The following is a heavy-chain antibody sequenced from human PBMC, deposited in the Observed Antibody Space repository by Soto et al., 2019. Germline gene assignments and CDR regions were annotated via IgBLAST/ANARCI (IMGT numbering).Heavy chain of an antibody. CDR1: GGSISGFD. V-gene: IGHV4-59*01. Sequence: PSETLSLTCTISGGSISGFDWGWIRQPPGKGLEWIGNIYYSGSANYDPSLRSRVTISLNTSKNQFSLNLNSVTAADTAIYYCARWTYCGGDCYWLDFWGQGTLVTVSS. D-gene: IGHD2-21*02. J-gene: IGHJ4*02. CDR2: IYYSGSA. CDR3: ARWTYCGGDCYWLDF.